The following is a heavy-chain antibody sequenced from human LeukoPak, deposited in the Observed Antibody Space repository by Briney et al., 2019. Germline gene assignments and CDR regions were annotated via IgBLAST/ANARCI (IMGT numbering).Heavy chain of an antibody. J-gene: IGHJ4*02. V-gene: IGHV4-30-4*08. CDR1: GGSIGSGGYY. D-gene: IGHD2-2*01. CDR2: IYYSGST. CDR3: ARGAYCVSTSCLDTPYYFDY. Sequence: SETLSLTCTVSGGSIGSGGYYWSWIRQHPGKGLEWIGYIYYSGSTYYNPSLKRRVTISVDTSKNQFSLNLSSVTAADTAVYYCARGAYCVSTSCLDTPYYFDYWGQGTLVTVSS.